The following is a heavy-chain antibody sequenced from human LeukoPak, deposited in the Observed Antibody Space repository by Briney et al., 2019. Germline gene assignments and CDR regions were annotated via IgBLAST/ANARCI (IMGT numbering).Heavy chain of an antibody. J-gene: IGHJ6*03. Sequence: PGGSLRLSCAASGFTFSSYWMHWVRQAPGKGLVWVSRINSDGSSTSYADSVKGRFTISRDNAKNTLYLQMNSLRAEDTAVYYCARDPYSYGDYYYYYMDVWGKGTTVTISS. V-gene: IGHV3-74*01. CDR1: GFTFSSYW. D-gene: IGHD5-18*01. CDR2: INSDGSST. CDR3: ARDPYSYGDYYYYYMDV.